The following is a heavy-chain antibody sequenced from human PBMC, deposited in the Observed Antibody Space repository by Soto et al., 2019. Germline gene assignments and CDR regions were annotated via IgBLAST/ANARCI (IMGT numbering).Heavy chain of an antibody. J-gene: IGHJ4*02. CDR3: ARDRRGAGFDY. CDR1: GGSISSYY. Sequence: SETLSLTCTVSGGSISSYYWSWIRQPPGKGLEWIGYIYYSGSTNYNPSLKSRVTISVDTSKNQFSLKLSSVTAADTAVYYCARDRRGAGFDYWGQGTLVTVSS. V-gene: IGHV4-59*01. D-gene: IGHD6-13*01. CDR2: IYYSGST.